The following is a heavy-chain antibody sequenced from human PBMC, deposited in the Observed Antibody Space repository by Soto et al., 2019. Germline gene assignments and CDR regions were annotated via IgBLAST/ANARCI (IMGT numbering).Heavy chain of an antibody. D-gene: IGHD2-2*01. J-gene: IGHJ6*03. Sequence: GASVKVSCKASGYTFTSYYMHWVRQAPGQGLEWMGIINPSGGSTSYAQKFQGRVTMTRDTSTSTVYMELRSLRSDDTAVYYCARLGNCSSTSCYLSYMDVWGKGTTVTVSS. CDR1: GYTFTSYY. V-gene: IGHV1-46*01. CDR3: ARLGNCSSTSCYLSYMDV. CDR2: INPSGGST.